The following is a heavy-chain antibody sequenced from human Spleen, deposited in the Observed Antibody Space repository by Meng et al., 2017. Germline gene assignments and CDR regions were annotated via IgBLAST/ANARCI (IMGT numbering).Heavy chain of an antibody. V-gene: IGHV3-23*01. J-gene: IGHJ4*02. Sequence: GESLKISCAASGFSLSSYWMSWVRQAPGKGLEWVSAISGSGGSTYYADSVKGRFTISRDNSKNTLYLQMNSLRAEDTAVYYCAKTYDFTFDYWGQGTLVTVSS. CDR2: ISGSGGST. CDR3: AKTYDFTFDY. CDR1: GFSLSSYW. D-gene: IGHD3-3*01.